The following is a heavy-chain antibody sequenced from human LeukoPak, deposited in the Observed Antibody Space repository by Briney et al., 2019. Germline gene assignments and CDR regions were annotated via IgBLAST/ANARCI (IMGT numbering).Heavy chain of an antibody. Sequence: GGSLRLSCAASGFTFSSYAMSWVRQAPGKGLEWVSAISGSGGSTYYADSVKGRFTISRDNSKNTLYLQMNSLRAEDTAVYYCARASDSSGYYDYWGQGTLVTVSS. D-gene: IGHD3-22*01. J-gene: IGHJ4*02. CDR3: ARASDSSGYYDY. V-gene: IGHV3-23*01. CDR2: ISGSGGST. CDR1: GFTFSSYA.